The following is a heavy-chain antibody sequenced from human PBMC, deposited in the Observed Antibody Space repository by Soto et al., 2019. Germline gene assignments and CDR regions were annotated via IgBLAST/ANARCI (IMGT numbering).Heavy chain of an antibody. CDR1: GGSISSFY. V-gene: IGHV4-59*01. Sequence: QVQLQESGPGLVKPSETLSLNCTVSGGSISSFYWSWVRQTPGKGLEWIGYISYSGSTNYNPSLNSRSTVSVDTPKKQFPLKLTSVTTADTAVYYCTRRQGSYLDQWGQGTLVTVSS. CDR2: ISYSGST. CDR3: TRRQGSYLDQ. J-gene: IGHJ4*02. D-gene: IGHD2-15*01.